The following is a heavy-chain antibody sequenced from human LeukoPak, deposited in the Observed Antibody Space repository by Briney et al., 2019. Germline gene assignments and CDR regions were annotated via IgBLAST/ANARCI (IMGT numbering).Heavy chain of an antibody. CDR2: ISGSGGST. V-gene: IGHV3-23*01. J-gene: IGHJ4*02. CDR3: ARRVSGSNPFDY. D-gene: IGHD3-10*01. CDR1: GFTFSSYA. Sequence: GGSLRLSCAASGFTFSSYAMSWVRQAPGKGLEWVSAISGSGGSTYYADSVKGRFTISKDNSKNMVYLQMNNLRAEDTAVYFCARRVSGSNPFDYWGQGTLVTVSS.